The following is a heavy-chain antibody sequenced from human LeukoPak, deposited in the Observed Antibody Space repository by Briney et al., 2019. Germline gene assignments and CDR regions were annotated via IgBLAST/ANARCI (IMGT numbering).Heavy chain of an antibody. Sequence: SETLSLTCTVSGGSINSTSNYWGWIRQPPGKGLEWIGSIYYSGSTSYNPSLKSRVTISVDTSKNQFSLKLSSVTAADTAVYYCAREGNDFWSGYYRYWGQGTLVTVSS. CDR3: AREGNDFWSGYYRY. J-gene: IGHJ4*02. CDR2: IYYSGST. CDR1: GGSINSTSNY. D-gene: IGHD3-3*01. V-gene: IGHV4-39*07.